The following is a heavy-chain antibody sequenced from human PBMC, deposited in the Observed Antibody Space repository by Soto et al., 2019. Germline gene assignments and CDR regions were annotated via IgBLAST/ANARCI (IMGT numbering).Heavy chain of an antibody. J-gene: IGHJ3*02. CDR2: ISGSGGST. V-gene: IGHV3-23*01. Sequence: GGSLRLSCAATGFTFSCYAMSWVRQAPGKGLEWVSAISGSGGSTYYADSVKGRFTISRDNSKNTLYLQMNSLRAEDTAVYYCAKGRLHYDSSGYYRGPFNDAFDIWGQGTMVTVSS. CDR3: AKGRLHYDSSGYYRGPFNDAFDI. CDR1: GFTFSCYA. D-gene: IGHD3-22*01.